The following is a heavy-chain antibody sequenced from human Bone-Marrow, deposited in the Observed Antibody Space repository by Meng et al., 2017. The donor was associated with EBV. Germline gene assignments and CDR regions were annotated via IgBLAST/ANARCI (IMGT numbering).Heavy chain of an antibody. CDR1: GFIFSDSY. J-gene: IGHJ4*02. Sequence: QVELVEFGGVLVKPGGSLRLSCAASGFIFSDSYMTWIRQTPGKGLEWISYISNSGTTIKYADSVKGRFTISRDNAKNSLYLQLNSLRVDDTAVYYCARGSGRWTFDYWGQGTLVTVSS. V-gene: IGHV3-11*01. CDR3: ARGSGRWTFDY. D-gene: IGHD1-26*01. CDR2: ISNSGTTI.